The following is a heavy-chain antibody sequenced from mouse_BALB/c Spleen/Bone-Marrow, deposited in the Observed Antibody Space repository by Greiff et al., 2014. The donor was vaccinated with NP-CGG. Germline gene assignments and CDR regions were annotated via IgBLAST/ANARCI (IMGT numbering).Heavy chain of an antibody. CDR1: GYSFTSYT. CDR2: INPSSGYT. CDR3: ARGWDYEGYFDY. Sequence: QVQLQQSGAELARPGASVKMSCKASGYSFTSYTMHWVKQRPGQGLEWIGYINPSSGYTNYNQKFKDKATLTADKSSSTAYMQLSSLTSEDSAVYYCARGWDYEGYFDYWGQGTTLTFSS. J-gene: IGHJ2*01. V-gene: IGHV1-4*01. D-gene: IGHD2-4*01.